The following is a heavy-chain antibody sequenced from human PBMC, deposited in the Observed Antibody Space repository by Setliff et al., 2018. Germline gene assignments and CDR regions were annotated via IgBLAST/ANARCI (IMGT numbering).Heavy chain of an antibody. D-gene: IGHD3-22*01. CDR2: INVNGGDT. Sequence: ASVKVSCKASGYTFTGYYIHWVRQAPGEGLEWMGCINVNGGDTNYAQKFQGRVIVTRDTSSSTAYMELRSLRPDDTAVYFCARGRIHDSSDYIGNWFDPWGQGTLVTVSS. CDR3: ARGRIHDSSDYIGNWFDP. CDR1: GYTFTGYY. V-gene: IGHV1-2*02. J-gene: IGHJ5*02.